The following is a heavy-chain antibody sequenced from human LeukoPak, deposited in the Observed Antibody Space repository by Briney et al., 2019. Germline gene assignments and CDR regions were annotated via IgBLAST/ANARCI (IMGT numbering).Heavy chain of an antibody. CDR3: ARGGISSSWGY. CDR2: IKQDGSEK. J-gene: IGHJ4*02. V-gene: IGHV3-7*01. CDR1: GFTFSSYW. Sequence: PGGSLRLSCAASGFTFSSYWMSWVRQAPGKGLEWVANIKQDGSEKYYVDSVKGRFTISRDNAKNSVYLQMNSLRAEDTAVYYCARGGISSSWGYWGQGTLVTVSS. D-gene: IGHD6-13*01.